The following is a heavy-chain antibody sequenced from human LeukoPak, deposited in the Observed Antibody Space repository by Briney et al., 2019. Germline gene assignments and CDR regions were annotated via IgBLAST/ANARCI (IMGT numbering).Heavy chain of an antibody. J-gene: IGHJ4*02. Sequence: GGSLRLSCAASGFTFSSYEMNWVRQAPGKGLEWVSYISSSSSTIYYADSVKGRFTISRDNAKNSLYLRMNSLRAEDTAVYYCARYAFIGGFDYWGQGTLVTVSS. V-gene: IGHV3-48*03. D-gene: IGHD3-16*01. CDR1: GFTFSSYE. CDR2: ISSSSSTI. CDR3: ARYAFIGGFDY.